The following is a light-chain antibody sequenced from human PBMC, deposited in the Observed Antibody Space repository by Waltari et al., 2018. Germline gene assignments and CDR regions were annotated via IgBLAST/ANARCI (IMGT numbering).Light chain of an antibody. V-gene: IGKV1-5*03. CDR2: KAS. CDR3: QQYNSYLT. CDR1: QSISSW. J-gene: IGKJ4*01. Sequence: DIQMTQSPSTLSASVGCRVTITCRASQSISSWLAWYQQKPGKAPKLLIYKASSLESGVPSRFSGSGSGTEFTLTISSLQPDDFATYYCQQYNSYLTFGGGTKVEIK.